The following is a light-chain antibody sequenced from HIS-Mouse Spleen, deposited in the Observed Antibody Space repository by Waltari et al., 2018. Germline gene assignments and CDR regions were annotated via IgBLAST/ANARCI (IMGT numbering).Light chain of an antibody. Sequence: QSALTQPRSVSGSPGQSVTISCTGTSSDVGGYNYVSWYQQHPGKAPKLMIYDVSKLPSGVPARFSGSKSGNTASLTISGLQAEDEADYYCCSYAGSYPVVFGGGTKLTVL. V-gene: IGLV2-11*01. J-gene: IGLJ2*01. CDR3: CSYAGSYPVV. CDR2: DVS. CDR1: SSDVGGYNY.